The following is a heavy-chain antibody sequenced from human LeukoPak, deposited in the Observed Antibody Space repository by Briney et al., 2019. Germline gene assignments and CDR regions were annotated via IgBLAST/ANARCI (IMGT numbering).Heavy chain of an antibody. J-gene: IGHJ4*02. CDR1: GGSISSGSYY. CDR2: IYTSGST. Sequence: SQTLSLTCTVSGGSISSGSYYWSWIRQPAGKGLEWIGRIYTSGSTNYNPSLKSRVTISVDTSKNQLSLKLSSVTAADTAVYYCARSYGDHGMTFDYWGQGTLVTVSS. D-gene: IGHD4-17*01. CDR3: ARSYGDHGMTFDY. V-gene: IGHV4-61*02.